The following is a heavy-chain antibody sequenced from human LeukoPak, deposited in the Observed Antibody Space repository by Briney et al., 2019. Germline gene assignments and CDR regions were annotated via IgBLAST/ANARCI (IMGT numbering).Heavy chain of an antibody. Sequence: SETLSLTCAVYGGSFSGYYWSWIRQPPGKGLEWIGEINHSGSTNYNPSLKSRVTMSVDTSKNQFSLKLSSVTAADTAVYYCARQYGSGSYIAFDIWGQGTMVTVSS. CDR1: GGSFSGYY. V-gene: IGHV4-34*01. D-gene: IGHD3-10*01. CDR3: ARQYGSGSYIAFDI. CDR2: INHSGST. J-gene: IGHJ3*02.